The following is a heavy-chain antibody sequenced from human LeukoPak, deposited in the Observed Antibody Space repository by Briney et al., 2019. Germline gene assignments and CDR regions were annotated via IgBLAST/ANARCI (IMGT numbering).Heavy chain of an antibody. CDR2: INPNSGGT. J-gene: IGHJ5*02. Sequence: ASVKVSCKASGYTFTGYYMHWVRQAPGQGLEWMGWINPNSGGTNYAQKFQARVTMTRDTSISTAYMELSRLRSDDTAVYYCARGGPYCSGGSCYGNNWFDPWGQGTLVTVSS. CDR3: ARGGPYCSGGSCYGNNWFDP. V-gene: IGHV1-2*02. D-gene: IGHD2-15*01. CDR1: GYTFTGYY.